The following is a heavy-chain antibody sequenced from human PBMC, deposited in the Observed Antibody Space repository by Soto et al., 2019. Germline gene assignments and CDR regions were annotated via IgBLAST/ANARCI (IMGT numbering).Heavy chain of an antibody. V-gene: IGHV1-69*02. CDR1: GGTFSSYT. J-gene: IGHJ4*02. D-gene: IGHD5-18*01. CDR2: IIPILGIA. CDR3: ARSSTAMVTHDY. Sequence: GASVKVSCKASGGTFSSYTISWVRQAPGQGLEWMGRIIPILGIANYAQKFQGRVTITADKSTSTAYMELSSLRSEDTAVYYCARSSTAMVTHDYWGQGTLVTVSS.